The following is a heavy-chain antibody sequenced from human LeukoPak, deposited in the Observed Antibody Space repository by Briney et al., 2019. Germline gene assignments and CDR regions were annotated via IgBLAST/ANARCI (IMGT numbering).Heavy chain of an antibody. CDR2: IYYSWST. Sequence: SETLSLTCTVSGGSISSYYWSWIRQPPGKGLEWIGYIYYSWSTNYNPSLKSRVTISVDTSKNQFSLKLSSVTAADTAVYYCARRFGVVRGWFDPWGQGTLVTVSS. CDR3: ARRFGVVRGWFDP. D-gene: IGHD3-3*01. J-gene: IGHJ5*02. V-gene: IGHV4-59*01. CDR1: GGSISSYY.